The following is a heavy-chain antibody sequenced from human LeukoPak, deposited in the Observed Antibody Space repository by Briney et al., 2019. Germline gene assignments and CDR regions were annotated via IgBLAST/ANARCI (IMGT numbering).Heavy chain of an antibody. CDR2: ISSSSTYI. CDR3: ARIIVNSPPDTPMIRGYFDY. Sequence: PGGSLRLSCAASGFTFSSYSMNWVRQAPGKGLEWVSSISSSSTYIYYAGSVKGRFTISRDNAKNSLYLQMNSLRAEDTAVYYCARIIVNSPPDTPMIRGYFDYWGQGALVTVSS. D-gene: IGHD5-18*01. V-gene: IGHV3-21*01. J-gene: IGHJ4*02. CDR1: GFTFSSYS.